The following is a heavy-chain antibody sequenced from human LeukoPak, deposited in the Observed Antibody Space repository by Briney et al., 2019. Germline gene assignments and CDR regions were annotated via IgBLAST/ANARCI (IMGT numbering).Heavy chain of an antibody. J-gene: IGHJ6*03. V-gene: IGHV1-69*13. CDR2: IIPIFGTA. CDR3: ARDISVAGNHYYHYMDV. CDR1: GGTFSSYA. Sequence: SVKVSCKASGGTFSSYAISRVRQAPGQGLEWMGGIIPIFGTANYAQKFQGRVTITADESTSTAYMELSSLRSEDTAVYYCARDISVAGNHYYHYMDVWGKGTTVTISS. D-gene: IGHD6-19*01.